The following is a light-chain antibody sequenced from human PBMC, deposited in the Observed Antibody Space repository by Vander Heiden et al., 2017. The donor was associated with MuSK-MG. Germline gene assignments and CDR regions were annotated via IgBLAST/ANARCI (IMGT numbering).Light chain of an antibody. Sequence: QSVLTQPPSVSGAPGQRVTISCTGSSSNIGAGYDVHWYQQLPGTAPKRLIYGNSNRPSGVPDRFSGSKSGTSASLAITGLQAEDEADYYCQSYDSSRSGYVVFGGGTKLTVL. CDR3: QSYDSSRSGYVV. CDR2: GNS. V-gene: IGLV1-40*01. CDR1: SSNIGAGYD. J-gene: IGLJ2*01.